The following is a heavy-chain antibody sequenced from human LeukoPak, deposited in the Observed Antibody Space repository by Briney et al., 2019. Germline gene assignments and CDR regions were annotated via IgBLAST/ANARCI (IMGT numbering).Heavy chain of an antibody. V-gene: IGHV1-69*13. CDR3: ARDPPQGCSGGSCPMDV. J-gene: IGHJ6*03. CDR1: GGTFSSYA. Sequence: SVKVSCKASGGTFSSYAISWVRQAPGQGLEWMGGIIPIFGTANYAQKFQGRVTITADESTSTACMELSSLRSEDTAVYYCARDPPQGCSGGSCPMDVWGKGTTVTVSS. D-gene: IGHD2-15*01. CDR2: IIPIFGTA.